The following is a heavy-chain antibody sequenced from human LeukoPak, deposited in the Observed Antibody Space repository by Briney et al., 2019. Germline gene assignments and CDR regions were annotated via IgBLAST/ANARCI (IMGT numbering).Heavy chain of an antibody. CDR2: IRSKSYGVTA. CDR3: SRGGGAAYD. D-gene: IGHD6-13*01. Sequence: GGSLRLSCTASGFTFGDSAMSWFRQAPGKGLKWVAFIRSKSYGVTAEYAGSVRGRFTISRDDSKNVIYLQMDSPETEDTAVYYCSRGGGAAYDWGQGTRVTVSS. CDR1: GFTFGDSA. J-gene: IGHJ4*02. V-gene: IGHV3-49*03.